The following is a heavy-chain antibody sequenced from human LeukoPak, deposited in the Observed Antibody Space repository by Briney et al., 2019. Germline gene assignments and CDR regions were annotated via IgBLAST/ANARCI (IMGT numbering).Heavy chain of an antibody. CDR3: ARDGGEGSSSYFDY. CDR1: GYSFTTYW. D-gene: IGHD6-6*01. J-gene: IGHJ4*02. V-gene: IGHV5-51*01. Sequence: GESLKISCKASGYSFTTYWIGWVRQMPGKGLEWMGIIYPDGSDTKYSPSFQGQVTISADKSISTAYLQWSSLKASDTAMYFCARDGGEGSSSYFDYWGQGTQVTVSS. CDR2: IYPDGSDT.